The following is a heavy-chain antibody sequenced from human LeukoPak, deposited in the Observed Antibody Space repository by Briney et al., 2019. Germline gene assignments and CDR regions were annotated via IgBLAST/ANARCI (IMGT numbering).Heavy chain of an antibody. V-gene: IGHV4-39*01. CDR3: ARLRDCRGGSCCYYFDY. CDR2: IYYSGST. CDR1: GGSISSSTYY. Sequence: SETLSLTCTVSGGSISSSTYYWGWIRRPPGKGLEWIGSIYYSGSTYYNPSLKSRVTISVDTSKNQFSLKLSSVTAADTAVYYCARLRDCRGGSCCYYFDYWGQGTLVTVSS. J-gene: IGHJ4*02. D-gene: IGHD2-15*01.